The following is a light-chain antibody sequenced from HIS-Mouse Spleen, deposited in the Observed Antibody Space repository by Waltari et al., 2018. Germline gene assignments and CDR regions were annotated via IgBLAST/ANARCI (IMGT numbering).Light chain of an antibody. CDR2: WAS. Sequence: DIVMTQSPDSLAVSLGERATINCKSSQSVLYSSNNKNYLAWYQQKPGQPPKLAIYWASTREAGVPDQFRGSGSGTDFTLTISSLQSEDVAVYYCQQYYSTPPTFGQGTKVEIK. CDR1: QSVLYSSNNKNY. V-gene: IGKV4-1*01. CDR3: QQYYSTPPT. J-gene: IGKJ1*01.